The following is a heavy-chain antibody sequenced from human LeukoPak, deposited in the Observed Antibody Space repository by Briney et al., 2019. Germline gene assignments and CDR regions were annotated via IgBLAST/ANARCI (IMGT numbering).Heavy chain of an antibody. J-gene: IGHJ6*02. Sequence: PSETLSLTCTVSGYSISSGYYWGWIRQPPGKGLEWIGSIYHSGSTYYNPSLKSRVTISVDTSKNQFSLKLSSVTAADTAVYYCARSLTTVTNYYYGMDVWGQGTTVTVSS. V-gene: IGHV4-38-2*02. CDR1: GYSISSGYY. D-gene: IGHD4-17*01. CDR3: ARSLTTVTNYYYGMDV. CDR2: IYHSGST.